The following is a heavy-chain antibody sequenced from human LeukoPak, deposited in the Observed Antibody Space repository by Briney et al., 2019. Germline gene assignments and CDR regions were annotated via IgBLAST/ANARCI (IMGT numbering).Heavy chain of an antibody. J-gene: IGHJ3*02. V-gene: IGHV1-8*03. D-gene: IGHD4-17*01. CDR2: MNPNSGNT. CDR3: ARATITVTPGPGAFDI. Sequence: ASVKVSCKASGYTFTSYDINWVRQATGQGLEWMGWMNPNSGNTGYAQKFQGRVTITRNTSISTAYMELSSLRSEDTAVYYCARATITVTPGPGAFDIWGQGTMVTVSS. CDR1: GYTFTSYD.